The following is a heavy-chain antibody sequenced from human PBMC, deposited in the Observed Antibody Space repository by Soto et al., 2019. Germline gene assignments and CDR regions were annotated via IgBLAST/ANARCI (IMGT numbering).Heavy chain of an antibody. CDR2: IYYSGNA. J-gene: IGHJ4*02. CDR3: ARPTPGYSYRYIFDY. CDR1: GGSISSSSYY. Sequence: QLQLQESGPGLVKPSETLSLTCTVSGGSISSSSYYWGWIRQPLGKVLEWIGRIYYSGNAYYNPSLKSRVTIPGDTSKNQCSLKLNPVPSADTALYYCARPTPGYSYRYIFDYWGQGTLVNVSS. V-gene: IGHV4-39*01. D-gene: IGHD5-18*01.